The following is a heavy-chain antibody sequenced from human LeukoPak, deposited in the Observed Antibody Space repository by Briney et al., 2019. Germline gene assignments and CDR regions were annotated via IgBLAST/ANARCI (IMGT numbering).Heavy chain of an antibody. V-gene: IGHV4-59*01. D-gene: IGHD6-13*01. J-gene: IGHJ3*02. CDR2: IYYSGGT. CDR1: GGSISNYF. Sequence: SETLSLTCTVSGGSISNYFWSWIRQPPGKGLEWIGYIYYSGGTNYNPSLKSRVTISVDTSKNQFSLKLSSVSAADTALYHCARQSRSVSTAGAFDIWGQGTMVTVSS. CDR3: ARQSRSVSTAGAFDI.